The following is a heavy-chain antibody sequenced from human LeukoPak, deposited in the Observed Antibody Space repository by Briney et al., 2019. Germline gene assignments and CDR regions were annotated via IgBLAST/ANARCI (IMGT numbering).Heavy chain of an antibody. V-gene: IGHV4-59*08. D-gene: IGHD3-16*01. CDR2: IYYSGST. J-gene: IGHJ4*02. Sequence: SETLSLTCTVSGGSISSYYWSWIRQPPGKGLEWIGYIYYSGSTNYNPSLKSRVTISVDTSKNQFSLKLSSVTAADTAVYYCARGGGERRPTLDGGQGTLVTVSS. CDR1: GGSISSYY. CDR3: ARGGGERRPTLD.